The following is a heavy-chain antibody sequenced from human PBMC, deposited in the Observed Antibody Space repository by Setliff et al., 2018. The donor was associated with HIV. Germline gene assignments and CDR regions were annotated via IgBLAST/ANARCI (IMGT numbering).Heavy chain of an antibody. CDR1: GFTFSSYE. CDR2: ISSSGSTI. CDR3: AREVGDSSGYYYRNYYFDS. Sequence: GGSLRLSCAASGFTFSSYEMNWVRQAPGKGLEWVSYISSSGSTIYYADSVKGRFTISRDNAKNSLYLQMNSLGAEDTAVYYCAREVGDSSGYYYRNYYFDSWGQGTLVTVSS. V-gene: IGHV3-48*03. D-gene: IGHD3-22*01. J-gene: IGHJ4*02.